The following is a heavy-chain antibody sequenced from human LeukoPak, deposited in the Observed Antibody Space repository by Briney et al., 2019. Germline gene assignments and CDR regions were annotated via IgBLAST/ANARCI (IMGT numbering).Heavy chain of an antibody. CDR1: GGSIINYY. D-gene: IGHD1-26*01. J-gene: IGHJ4*02. CDR3: ARRGGSYYTFDY. CDR2: IYYSGST. Sequence: SETLSLTCTVSGGSIINYYWTWIRQPPGKGLEWIGHIYYSGSTNYNPSLNSRVTISVDTSKNQFSLKLSSVTAADTAVYYCARRGGSYYTFDYWGQGTLVTVSS. V-gene: IGHV4-59*12.